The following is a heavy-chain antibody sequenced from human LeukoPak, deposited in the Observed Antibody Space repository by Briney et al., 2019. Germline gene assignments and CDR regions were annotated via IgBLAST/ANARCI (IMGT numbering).Heavy chain of an antibody. Sequence: GGSLRLSCAASGFTFSDYCMNWIRQAPGKGLEWVSYISSSSSYTNYADSVKGRFTISRDNAKNSLYLQMNSLRVEDTAVYYCARGRPHGNDYWGQGALVSVSS. J-gene: IGHJ4*02. V-gene: IGHV3-11*06. D-gene: IGHD4-23*01. CDR3: ARGRPHGNDY. CDR1: GFTFSDYC. CDR2: ISSSSSYT.